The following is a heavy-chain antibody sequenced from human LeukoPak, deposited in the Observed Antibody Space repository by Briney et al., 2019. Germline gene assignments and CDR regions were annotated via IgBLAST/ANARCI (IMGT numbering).Heavy chain of an antibody. V-gene: IGHV7-4-1*02. Sequence: ASVKVSCKASGYTFTGYYMHWVRQAPGQGLEWMGWINTNTGNPTYAQGFTGRFVFSLDTSVSTAYLQISSLKAEDTAVYYCARVDIVSTGDMDVWGQGTTVTVSS. D-gene: IGHD5/OR15-5a*01. CDR3: ARVDIVSTGDMDV. J-gene: IGHJ6*02. CDR2: INTNTGNP. CDR1: GYTFTGYY.